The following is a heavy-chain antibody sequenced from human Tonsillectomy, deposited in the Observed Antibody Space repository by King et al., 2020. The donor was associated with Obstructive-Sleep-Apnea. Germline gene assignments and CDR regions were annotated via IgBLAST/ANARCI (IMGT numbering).Heavy chain of an antibody. D-gene: IGHD3-10*01. CDR1: EFTFSKYA. CDR2: ISYDGSNK. CDR3: AREEDFSGSYYIGRGFFDC. V-gene: IGHV3-30-3*01. Sequence: VQLVESGGGVVQPGRSLRLSCAASEFTFSKYAMNWVRQDPGKGLEWVAVISYDGSNKYYADSVKGRFTISRDNSKNTLYLQMNSLRAEDTAVYYCAREEDFSGSYYIGRGFFDCWGQGTLVTVSS. J-gene: IGHJ4*02.